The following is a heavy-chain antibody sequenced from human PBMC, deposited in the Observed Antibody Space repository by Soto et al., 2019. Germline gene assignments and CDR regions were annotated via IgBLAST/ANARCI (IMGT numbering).Heavy chain of an antibody. CDR1: GFTFSSFA. Sequence: GGSLRLSCAASGFTFSSFAMNWVRQAPGKGLEWLSYISSTTSTIYYADSVKGRFTISRVNAKNSLYLQMNSLTDEDTAVYFCARNTRGSGSYYPHPFDYWGQGTLVTVSS. CDR2: ISSTTSTI. CDR3: ARNTRGSGSYYPHPFDY. V-gene: IGHV3-48*02. D-gene: IGHD3-10*01. J-gene: IGHJ4*02.